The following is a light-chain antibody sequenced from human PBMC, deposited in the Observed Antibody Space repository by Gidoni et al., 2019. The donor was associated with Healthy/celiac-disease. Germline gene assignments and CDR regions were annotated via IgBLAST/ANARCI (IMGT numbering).Light chain of an antibody. Sequence: DIVMTQSPASLAVSLGERATINCKSSQSVLYSSNNKNYLAWYQQKPGQPPKRLIYWASTRESGVPDRFSGSGSGTDFTLTISSLQAEDVAVYYCQQYYSTPPLITFGQGTRLEIK. CDR2: WAS. CDR1: QSVLYSSNNKNY. V-gene: IGKV4-1*01. J-gene: IGKJ5*01. CDR3: QQYYSTPPLIT.